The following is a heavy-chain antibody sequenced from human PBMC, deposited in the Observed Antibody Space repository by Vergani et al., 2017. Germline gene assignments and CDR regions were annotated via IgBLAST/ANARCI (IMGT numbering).Heavy chain of an antibody. D-gene: IGHD6-13*01. J-gene: IGHJ6*03. CDR2: IYYRGST. CDR3: ARAAAGTEVDYYYYMDV. CDR1: GGSISSGGYY. Sequence: QVQLQESGPGLVKPSQTLSLTCTVSGGSISSGGYYWSWIRQHPGKGLEWIGYIYYRGSTYYNPSLKSRVTISVDTSKNQFSLKLSSVTAADTSVYYCARAAAGTEVDYYYYMDVWGKGTTVTVSS. V-gene: IGHV4-31*03.